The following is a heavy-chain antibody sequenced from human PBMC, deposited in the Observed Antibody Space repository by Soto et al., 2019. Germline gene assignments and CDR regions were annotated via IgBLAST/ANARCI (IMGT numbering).Heavy chain of an antibody. J-gene: IGHJ6*03. D-gene: IGHD3-9*01. CDR2: ISSSSSYI. CDR3: ARGGLRYFDWLLSDYYYYYMDV. Sequence: GGSLRLSCAASGFTFSSYSMNWVRQAPGKGLEWVSSISSSSSYIYYADSVKGRFTISRDNAKNSLYLQMNSLRAEDTAVYYCARGGLRYFDWLLSDYYYYYMDVWGKGTTVTVSS. V-gene: IGHV3-21*01. CDR1: GFTFSSYS.